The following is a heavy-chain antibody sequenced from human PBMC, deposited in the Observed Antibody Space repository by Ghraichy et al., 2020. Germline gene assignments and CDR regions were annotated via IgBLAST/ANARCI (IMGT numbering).Heavy chain of an antibody. D-gene: IGHD6-13*01. CDR3: AIIGYTGSWPDS. V-gene: IGHV5-51*01. J-gene: IGHJ4*02. Sequence: GESLNISCECSGYSFATYWIGWVRQMPGKGLEWMGTIFPADSDTRYSPSFQGQVTISADKSSRTAYLQWSSLKASDTAVYYCAIIGYTGSWPDSWGQGTLVTVSS. CDR1: GYSFATYW. CDR2: IFPADSDT.